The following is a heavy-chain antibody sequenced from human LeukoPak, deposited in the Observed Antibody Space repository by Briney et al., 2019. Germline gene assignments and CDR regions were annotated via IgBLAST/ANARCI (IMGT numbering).Heavy chain of an antibody. V-gene: IGHV3-7*05. D-gene: IGHD5-18*01. J-gene: IGHJ4*02. CDR3: ARLPLTARRHFEY. Sequence: GGSLRLSCAASGFTFSNYWMIWVRQAPGKGLEWVGNIKQDGSEKRYADSVRGRFSISRDNAQTSLYLQMNSLRAEDTAVFYCARLPLTARRHFEYWGQGTLVTVSS. CDR1: GFTFSNYW. CDR2: IKQDGSEK.